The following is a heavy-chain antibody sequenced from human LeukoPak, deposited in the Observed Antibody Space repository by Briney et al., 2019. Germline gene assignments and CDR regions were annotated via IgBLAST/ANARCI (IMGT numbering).Heavy chain of an antibody. V-gene: IGHV3-7*04. D-gene: IGHD6-13*01. Sequence: GGSLRLSCAASGFTFISYWMSWVRQAPGKGLEWVANIKQDGSERYYVDSVKGRFTVSRDNAKNSLYLQMSSLRAEDTAVYYCARGGFYSSSWVGYWGQGTLVTVSS. CDR1: GFTFISYW. J-gene: IGHJ4*02. CDR2: IKQDGSER. CDR3: ARGGFYSSSWVGY.